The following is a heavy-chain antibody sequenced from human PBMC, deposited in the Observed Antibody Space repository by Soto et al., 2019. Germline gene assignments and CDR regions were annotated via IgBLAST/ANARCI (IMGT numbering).Heavy chain of an antibody. D-gene: IGHD6-19*01. J-gene: IGHJ4*02. CDR2: IYYSGST. CDR3: ARSGIAVAGVDY. V-gene: IGHV4-39*01. Sequence: PSETLSLTCTVSGGSISSSSYYWGWIRQPPGKGLEWIGSIYYSGSTYYNASLKSRVTISVDTSKNQFSLKLSSVTAADTAVYYCARSGIAVAGVDYWGQGTLVTSPQ. CDR1: GGSISSSSYY.